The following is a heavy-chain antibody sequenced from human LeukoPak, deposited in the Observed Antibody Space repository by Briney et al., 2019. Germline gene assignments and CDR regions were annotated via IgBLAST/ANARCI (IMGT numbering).Heavy chain of an antibody. CDR1: GGSISINSYY. CDR2: IYYSGST. J-gene: IGHJ3*02. Sequence: SETLSLTCSVSGGSISINSYYWDWIRQSPGKGLEWIGSIYYSGSTYYNPSLKSRVTISVDTSKNQFSLKLSSVTAADTAVYYCARHWVVAAAVDAFDIWGQGTMVTVSS. V-gene: IGHV4-39*01. CDR3: ARHWVVAAAVDAFDI. D-gene: IGHD2-15*01.